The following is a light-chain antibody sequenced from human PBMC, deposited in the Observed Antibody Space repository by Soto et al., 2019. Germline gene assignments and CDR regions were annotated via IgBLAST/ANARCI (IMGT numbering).Light chain of an antibody. V-gene: IGLV2-14*01. J-gene: IGLJ2*01. CDR1: SSDIGGYIY. CDR3: CSYGGRVNLV. CDR2: EVS. Sequence: QSALTQPASVSASPGQSITISCTGTSSDIGGYIYVSWYQHHPGKAPRLMIYEVSSRPSGVSNRFSGSKSGNTASLTVSGLQVEDEAEYYCCSYGGRVNLVFGGGTKLTVL.